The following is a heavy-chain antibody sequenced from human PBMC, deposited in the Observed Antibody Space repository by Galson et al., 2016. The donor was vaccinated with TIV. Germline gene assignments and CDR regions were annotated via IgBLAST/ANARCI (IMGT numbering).Heavy chain of an antibody. V-gene: IGHV3-7*01. CDR3: ARVSSWYYVDF. CDR2: IKEDGSEK. Sequence: LRLSCATSGFIFGDYWMSWVRQAPGKGLEWVANIKEDGSEKYYVDSVTGRFTVSRDNAKESLFLQMDSLRVEDAAVYYCARVSSWYYVDFWGQGTLITVSS. CDR1: GFIFGDYW. J-gene: IGHJ4*02. D-gene: IGHD6-13*01.